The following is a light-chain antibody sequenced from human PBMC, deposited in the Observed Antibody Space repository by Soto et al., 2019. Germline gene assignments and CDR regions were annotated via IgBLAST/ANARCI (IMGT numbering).Light chain of an antibody. CDR3: SSYTTSATEV. J-gene: IGLJ2*01. CDR1: SSDVGGYNY. V-gene: IGLV2-14*01. Sequence: QSALTQPASVSGSPGQSITISCTGTSSDVGGYNYVSWYQQHPGKAPKVMIYDVNNRPSGVSNRFSGSKSGNTASLTISGLQAEDEAEYYCSSYTTSATEVFGGGTKVTVL. CDR2: DVN.